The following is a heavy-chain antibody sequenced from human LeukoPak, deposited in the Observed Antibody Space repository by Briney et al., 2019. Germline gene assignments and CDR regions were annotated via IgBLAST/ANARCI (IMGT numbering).Heavy chain of an antibody. V-gene: IGHV3-23*01. D-gene: IGHD2-15*01. CDR2: ISGSGGST. Sequence: ETLSLTCTVSDGSISSDYWSWVRQAPGKGLEWVSAISGSGGSTYYADSVKGRFTISRDNSKNTLYLQMNSLRAEDTAVYYCAKVWLAGYYYYYGMDVWGQGTTVTVPS. CDR3: AKVWLAGYYYYYGMDV. J-gene: IGHJ6*02. CDR1: DGSISSDY.